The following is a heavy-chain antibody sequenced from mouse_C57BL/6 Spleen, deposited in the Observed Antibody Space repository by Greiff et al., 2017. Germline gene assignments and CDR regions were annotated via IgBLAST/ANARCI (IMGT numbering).Heavy chain of an antibody. V-gene: IGHV5-4*01. D-gene: IGHD1-1*01. J-gene: IGHJ4*01. Sequence: EVQVVESGGGLVKPGGSLKLSCAASGFTFSSYAMSWVRQTPEKRLEWVATISDGGSYTYYPDNVKGRFTISRDNAKNNLYLQMSHLKSEDTAMYYCARDNYYGSRDAMDYWGQGTSVTVSS. CDR2: ISDGGSYT. CDR1: GFTFSSYA. CDR3: ARDNYYGSRDAMDY.